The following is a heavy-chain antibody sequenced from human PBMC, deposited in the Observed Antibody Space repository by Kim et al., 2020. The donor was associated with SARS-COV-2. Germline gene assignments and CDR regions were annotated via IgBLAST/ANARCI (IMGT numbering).Heavy chain of an antibody. CDR3: TTGASVLRFLEWSSDFDY. D-gene: IGHD3-3*01. CDR2: IKSKTDGGTT. V-gene: IGHV3-15*01. CDR1: GFTFSNAW. J-gene: IGHJ4*02. Sequence: GGSLRLSCAASGFTFSNAWMNWVRQAPGKGLEWVGRIKSKTDGGTTDYAAPVKGRFTISRDDSKNTLYLQMNSLKTEDTAVYYCTTGASVLRFLEWSSDFDYWGQGTLVTVSS.